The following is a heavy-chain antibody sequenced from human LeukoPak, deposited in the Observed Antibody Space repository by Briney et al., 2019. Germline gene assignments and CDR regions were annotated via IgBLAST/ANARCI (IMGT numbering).Heavy chain of an antibody. Sequence: SETLSLTCAVYGGSFSGYYWSWIRQPPGKGLEWIGEINHSGSTNYNPSLKSRVTISVDTSKNQFSLKLSSVTATDTAVYYCARRAPLVQYAFDIWGQGTMVTVSS. J-gene: IGHJ3*02. CDR2: INHSGST. D-gene: IGHD2-8*02. CDR3: ARRAPLVQYAFDI. CDR1: GGSFSGYY. V-gene: IGHV4-34*01.